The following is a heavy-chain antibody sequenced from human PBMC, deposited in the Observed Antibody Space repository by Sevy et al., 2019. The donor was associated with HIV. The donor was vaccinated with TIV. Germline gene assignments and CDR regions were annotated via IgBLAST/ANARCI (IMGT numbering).Heavy chain of an antibody. CDR2: ISYDGTDN. J-gene: IGHJ4*02. CDR1: GFTFSSFA. V-gene: IGHV3-30*04. Sequence: GGSLRFSCAASGFTFSSFAMHWVRQAPGKGLDWVTFISYDGTDNYYADSVKGRFTISRDNSKNTLDLQMNSLRPEDTAIYYCARDGVSSGWYRGYYFDNWGQGTLVTVSS. CDR3: ARDGVSSGWYRGYYFDN. D-gene: IGHD6-19*01.